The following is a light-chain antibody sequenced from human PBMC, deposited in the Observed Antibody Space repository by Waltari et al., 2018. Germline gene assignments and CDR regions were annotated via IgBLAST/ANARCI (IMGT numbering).Light chain of an antibody. V-gene: IGLV1-40*01. CDR3: QSYDTSLRVV. CDR1: GSNLGDGYD. CDR2: GST. Sequence: QSVLTQPPSVSGAPGQRVTISCTGSGSNLGDGYDVHWYQQLPRAAPKLLIYGSTSRPLGVPDRFFGSTSGTSASLAITGLQAEDEADYYCQSYDTSLRVVFGGGTKLTVL. J-gene: IGLJ2*01.